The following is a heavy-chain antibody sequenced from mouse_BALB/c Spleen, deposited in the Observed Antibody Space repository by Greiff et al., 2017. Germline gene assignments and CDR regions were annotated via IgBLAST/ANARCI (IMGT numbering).Heavy chain of an antibody. CDR3: ARDGDYDYDGFAY. CDR2: ISDGGSYT. J-gene: IGHJ3*01. Sequence: EVKLMESGGGLVKPGGSLKLSCAASGFTFSDYYMYWVRQTPEKRLEWVATISDGGSYTYYPDSVKGRFTISRDNAKNNLYLQMSSLKSEDTAMYDCARDGDYDYDGFAYWGQGTLVTVSA. D-gene: IGHD2-4*01. V-gene: IGHV5-4*02. CDR1: GFTFSDYY.